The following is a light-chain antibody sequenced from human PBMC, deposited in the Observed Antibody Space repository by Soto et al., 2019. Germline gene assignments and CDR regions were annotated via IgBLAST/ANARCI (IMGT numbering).Light chain of an antibody. V-gene: IGKV1-33*01. J-gene: IGKJ4*01. CDR3: QQYDNLLT. CDR2: DAS. CDR1: QDISNS. Sequence: DIQMTQSPSSLSASVGDRVTITCQASQDISNSLNWYQQKPGKAPKLLIYDASNLETGVPSRFSGSGSGTDFTFTISSLQPEDIATYYCQQYDNLLTFGGGTKVDI.